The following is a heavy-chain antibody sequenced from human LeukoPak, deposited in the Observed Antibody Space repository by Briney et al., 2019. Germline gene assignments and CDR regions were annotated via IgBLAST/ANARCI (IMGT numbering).Heavy chain of an antibody. V-gene: IGHV1-8*01. D-gene: IGHD3-22*01. CDR2: MNPNSGNT. Sequence: ASVKVSCKASGYTFTIYDINWVRQATGQGLEWMGWMNPNSGNTGYAQKVQGRVTMTRNTSTCTAYMELSSLRSEDTAVYYCARAPYDSAAFDTWGQGTMVTVSS. CDR1: GYTFTIYD. CDR3: ARAPYDSAAFDT. J-gene: IGHJ3*02.